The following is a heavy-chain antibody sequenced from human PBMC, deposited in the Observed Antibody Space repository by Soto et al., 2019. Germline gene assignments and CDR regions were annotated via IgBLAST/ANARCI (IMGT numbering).Heavy chain of an antibody. CDR1: GGYISSSSYY. V-gene: IGHV4-39*01. Sequence: PSETLSLTCTVSGGYISSSSYYWGWIRQPPGKGLEWIGSIYYSGSTYYNPSLKSRVTISVDTSKNQFSLKLSSVTAADTAVYYCARQPTRSNYDILTGYYTEELHHFDYWGQGTLVTVSS. D-gene: IGHD3-9*01. J-gene: IGHJ4*02. CDR3: ARQPTRSNYDILTGYYTEELHHFDY. CDR2: IYYSGST.